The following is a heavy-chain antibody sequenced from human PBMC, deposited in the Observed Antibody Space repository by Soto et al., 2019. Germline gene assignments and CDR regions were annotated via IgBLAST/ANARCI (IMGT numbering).Heavy chain of an antibody. J-gene: IGHJ5*02. CDR3: ASGGNWFDP. CDR2: MYYNGNI. V-gene: IGHV4-59*01. Sequence: SETLSLTCNVSGGSISNYYWTWVRQSPEKGLEWIGYMYYNGNINYNPSLKSRVTISIDTSKNQFSLTLKSVTAADTAVYYCASGGNWFDPWGQGVMVTVYS. D-gene: IGHD3-16*01. CDR1: GGSISNYY.